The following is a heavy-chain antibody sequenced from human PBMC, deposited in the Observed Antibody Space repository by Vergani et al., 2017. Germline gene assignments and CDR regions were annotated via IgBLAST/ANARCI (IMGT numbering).Heavy chain of an antibody. V-gene: IGHV4-31*03. Sequence: QVQLQESGPGLVKPSQTLSLTCTVSGGSISSGSYYWSWIRQPAGKGLEWIGYIYYSGTTYYNPSLKSRVTISVDTSKNQFSLKLSSVTAADTAVYYCARGYSGLGGYFYYYMDVWGKGTTVTVSS. D-gene: IGHD3-10*01. CDR1: GGSISSGSYY. J-gene: IGHJ6*03. CDR3: ARGYSGLGGYFYYYMDV. CDR2: IYYSGTT.